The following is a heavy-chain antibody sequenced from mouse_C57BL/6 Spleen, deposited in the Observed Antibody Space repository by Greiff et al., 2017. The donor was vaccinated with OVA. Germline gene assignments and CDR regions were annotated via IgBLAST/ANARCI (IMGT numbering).Heavy chain of an antibody. CDR1: GFTFSDYG. J-gene: IGHJ1*03. Sequence: EVQVVESGGGLVQPGGSLKLSCAASGFTFSDYGMAWVRQAPRKGPEWVAFISNLAYSIYYADTVTGRFTISRENAKNTLYLEMSSLRSEDTAMYYCARQMGYCEGWSTGTTVTVSS. CDR3: ARQMGYCEG. V-gene: IGHV5-15*01. D-gene: IGHD2-3*01. CDR2: ISNLAYSI.